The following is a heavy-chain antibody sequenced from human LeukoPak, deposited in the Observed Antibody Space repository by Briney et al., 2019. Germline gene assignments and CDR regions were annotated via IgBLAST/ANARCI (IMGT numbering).Heavy chain of an antibody. D-gene: IGHD2-2*01. Sequence: ASVKVSCKASGYTFTSYYMHWVRQAPGQGLVWMGIINPSGGSTSYAQKFQGRVTMTRDTSTSTVYMELSSLRSEDTAVYYCASGEYCSSTSCSPRIDAFDIWGQGTMVTVSS. CDR3: ASGEYCSSTSCSPRIDAFDI. J-gene: IGHJ3*02. CDR1: GYTFTSYY. V-gene: IGHV1-46*01. CDR2: INPSGGST.